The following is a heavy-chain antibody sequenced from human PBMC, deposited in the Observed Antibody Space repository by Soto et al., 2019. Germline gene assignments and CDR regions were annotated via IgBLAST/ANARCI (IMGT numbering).Heavy chain of an antibody. CDR1: GFTFSTYS. V-gene: IGHV3-48*02. CDR3: ARVYCNSTICYRSYFYYYAMDV. Sequence: GGSLRLSCAASGFTFSTYSMTWVRQAPGKGLEWVSYISSGSSTIYYADSVKGRFTISRDNAKNSLYLQMNSLRDEDTAVYYCARVYCNSTICYRSYFYYYAMDVWGQGTTVTVSS. D-gene: IGHD2-2*01. CDR2: ISSGSSTI. J-gene: IGHJ6*02.